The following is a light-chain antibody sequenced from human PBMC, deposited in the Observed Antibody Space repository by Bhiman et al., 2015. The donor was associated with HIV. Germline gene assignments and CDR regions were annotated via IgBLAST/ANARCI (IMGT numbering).Light chain of an antibody. J-gene: IGLJ1*01. Sequence: SYELTQTPSVSVSPGQTARITCSGDALPKKYAYWYQQKPGQAPVLVISYNVDRPSGIPERFSGSNSGNTATLTISGTQAMDEADYYCQAWDSSTYVFGTGTKVTVL. CDR1: ALPKKY. CDR2: YNV. V-gene: IGLV3-1*01. CDR3: QAWDSSTYV.